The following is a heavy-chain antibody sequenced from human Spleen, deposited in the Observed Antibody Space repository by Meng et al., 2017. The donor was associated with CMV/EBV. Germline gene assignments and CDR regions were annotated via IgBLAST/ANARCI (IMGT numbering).Heavy chain of an antibody. CDR2: IFDIETT. J-gene: IGHJ4*02. V-gene: IGHV4-31*03. CDR1: GGSVSSGGHF. D-gene: IGHD3-22*01. CDR3: ARHTSGNAFDF. Sequence: CSLSGGSVSSGGHFWNWSRQHPGKGREWIGFIFDIETTNYNPSLSSRVSISVDSSKNQLSLSLSSVTAADTAVYYCARHTSGNAFDFWGQGTLVTVSS.